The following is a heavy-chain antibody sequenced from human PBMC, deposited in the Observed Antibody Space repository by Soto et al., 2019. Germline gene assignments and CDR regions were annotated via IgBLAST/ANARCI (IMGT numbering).Heavy chain of an antibody. D-gene: IGHD4-17*01. Sequence: QLQLRESGPGLVKPPDTLSLTCTVSGGSISGSSYYWDWIRQPPGKGLEWIGRNYYRGDRYYSPSLKSRVTMSVDPSKNQFPLKLNSVTATDPAVYYCARHLGDYGYVDYYGRDVWGLGTTVTVSS. V-gene: IGHV4-39*01. CDR1: GGSISGSSYY. CDR3: ARHLGDYGYVDYYGRDV. J-gene: IGHJ6*02. CDR2: NYYRGDR.